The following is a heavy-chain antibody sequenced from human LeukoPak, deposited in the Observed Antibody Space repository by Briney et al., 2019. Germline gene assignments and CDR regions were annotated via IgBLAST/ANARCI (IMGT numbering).Heavy chain of an antibody. D-gene: IGHD1-1*01. CDR1: GGIFISHA. CDR2: IIPRLDIA. V-gene: IGHV1-69*04. J-gene: IGHJ6*02. CDR3: ARIRTGTIYYYAMDV. Sequence: SVKVSCKAPGGIFISHAISWVRQAPGQGLEWMGRIIPRLDIAIYAQMFQGRVTITADKATTTAYMELTSLRSEDTAVYYCARIRTGTIYYYAMDVWGQGTTVTVSS.